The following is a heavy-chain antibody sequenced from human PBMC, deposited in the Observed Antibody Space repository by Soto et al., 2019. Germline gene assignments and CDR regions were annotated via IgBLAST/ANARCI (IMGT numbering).Heavy chain of an antibody. V-gene: IGHV3-23*01. CDR2: ISGSGGST. CDR1: GFTFSSYA. J-gene: IGHJ3*02. D-gene: IGHD6-13*01. Sequence: EVQLLESGGGLVQPGGSLRLSCAASGFTFSSYAMSWVRQAPGQGLEWVPAISGSGGSTYYADSVKGRFTISRDNSKNTLYLQMNSLRAEDTAVYYCAKDPTAGNSSSWLGAFDIWGQGTMVTVSS. CDR3: AKDPTAGNSSSWLGAFDI.